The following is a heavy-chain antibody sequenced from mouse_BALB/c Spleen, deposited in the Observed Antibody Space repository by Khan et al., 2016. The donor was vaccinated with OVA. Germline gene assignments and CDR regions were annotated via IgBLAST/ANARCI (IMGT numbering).Heavy chain of an antibody. CDR3: ARSKKIVATYFDY. V-gene: IGHV1S81*02. CDR1: GYTFTSYW. CDR2: TNPTNGRT. D-gene: IGHD1-1*01. J-gene: IGHJ2*01. Sequence: VQLQQSGAELVKAGASVKMSCKASGYTFTSYWMHWVKQRLGQGLEWFAETNPTNGRTYYNEKFKSKATLTVDKSSSTAYMLLSGPTFEDSAGYYCARSKKIVATYFDYWGQGTTLTVSS.